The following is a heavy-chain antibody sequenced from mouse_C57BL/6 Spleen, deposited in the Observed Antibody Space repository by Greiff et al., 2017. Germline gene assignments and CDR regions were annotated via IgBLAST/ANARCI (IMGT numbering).Heavy chain of an antibody. D-gene: IGHD1-1*01. CDR3: ARSDYYGSSYPAWFAY. CDR1: GYTFTSYD. Sequence: VQLQQSGPELVKPGASVKLSCKASGYTFTSYDINWVKQRPGQGLEWIGWIYPRDGSTKYNEKFKGKATLTVDTSSSTAYMELHSLTSEDSAVCFWARSDYYGSSYPAWFAYWGQGTLVTVSA. CDR2: IYPRDGST. J-gene: IGHJ3*01. V-gene: IGHV1-85*01.